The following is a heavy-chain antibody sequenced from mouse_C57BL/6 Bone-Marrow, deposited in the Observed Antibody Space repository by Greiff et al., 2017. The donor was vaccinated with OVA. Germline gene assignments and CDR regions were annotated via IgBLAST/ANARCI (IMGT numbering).Heavy chain of an antibody. Sequence: VQLMESGAELARPGASVKLSCKASGYTFTSYGISWVKQRTGQGLEWIGEIYPRSGNTYYNEKFKGKATLTADKSSSTAYMELRSLTSEDSAVYFCARSYYGSSYYFDDWGQGTTLTVAS. CDR3: ARSYYGSSYYFDD. CDR1: GYTFTSYG. D-gene: IGHD1-1*01. CDR2: IYPRSGNT. J-gene: IGHJ2*01. V-gene: IGHV1-81*01.